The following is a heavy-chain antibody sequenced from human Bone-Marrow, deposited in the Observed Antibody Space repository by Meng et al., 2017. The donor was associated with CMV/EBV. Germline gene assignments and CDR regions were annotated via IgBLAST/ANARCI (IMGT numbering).Heavy chain of an antibody. V-gene: IGHV3-48*03. CDR2: ISSRGSTI. J-gene: IGHJ4*02. CDR1: GFTFSSYE. D-gene: IGHD5-24*01. Sequence: GGSLRLSCAASGFTFSSYEMNWVRQAPGKGLEWVSYISSRGSTIYYADSVRGRFTISRDNAKNSLYLQMNSLRAEDTAVYYCAREMATIPGLDYWGQGTLVTVSS. CDR3: AREMATIPGLDY.